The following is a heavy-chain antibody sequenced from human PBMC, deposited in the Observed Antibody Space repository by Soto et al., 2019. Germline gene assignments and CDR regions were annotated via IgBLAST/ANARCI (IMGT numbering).Heavy chain of an antibody. D-gene: IGHD4-17*01. Sequence: SETLSLTCTVSGGSISSGGYYWSWIRQHPGKGLEWIGYIYYSGGTYYNPSLKSRVTISVDTSKNQFSLKLSSVTAADTAVHYCAREPLPDYGDSYYFDYWGQGTLVTVSS. CDR3: AREPLPDYGDSYYFDY. CDR2: IYYSGGT. V-gene: IGHV4-31*03. J-gene: IGHJ4*02. CDR1: GGSISSGGYY.